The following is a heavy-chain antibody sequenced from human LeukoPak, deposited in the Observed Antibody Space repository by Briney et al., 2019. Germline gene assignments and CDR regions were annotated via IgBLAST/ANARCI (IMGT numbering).Heavy chain of an antibody. J-gene: IGHJ4*02. D-gene: IGHD5-18*01. CDR3: AREGYSYGYPSFDY. V-gene: IGHV4-39*02. CDR2: IYYSGST. Sequence: SETLSLTCTVSGGSISSSSYYWGWIRQPPGKGLEWIGSIYYSGSTYYNPSLKSRVTISVDTSKNQFSLKLSSVTATDTAVYYCAREGYSYGYPSFDYWGQGTLVTVSS. CDR1: GGSISSSSYY.